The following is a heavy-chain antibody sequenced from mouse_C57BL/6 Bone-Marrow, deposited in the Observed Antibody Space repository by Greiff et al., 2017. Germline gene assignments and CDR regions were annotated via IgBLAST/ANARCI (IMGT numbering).Heavy chain of an antibody. Sequence: EVKLVESGPGLVKPSQSLSLTCSFTGYSITSGYYWNWIRQFPGNKLEWMGYISYDGSNNYNPSLKNRISITRDTSKNQFFLKLNSVTTEDTATYYCARGCSNFNYYAMDYWGQGTSVTVSS. CDR3: ARGCSNFNYYAMDY. V-gene: IGHV3-6*01. J-gene: IGHJ4*01. CDR1: GYSITSGYY. CDR2: ISYDGSN.